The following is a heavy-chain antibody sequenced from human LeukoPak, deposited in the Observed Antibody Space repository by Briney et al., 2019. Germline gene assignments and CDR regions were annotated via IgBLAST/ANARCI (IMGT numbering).Heavy chain of an antibody. CDR3: AREEDSGTNDY. Sequence: GGSLRLSCAASGFTFSSYGMHWVRQAPGKGLEWVAVIWYDGSNKYYADSVKSRFTISRDNSKNTLYLQMNSLRAEDTAVYYCAREEDSGTNDYWGQGTLVTVSS. V-gene: IGHV3-33*01. CDR1: GFTFSSYG. J-gene: IGHJ4*02. CDR2: IWYDGSNK. D-gene: IGHD6-13*01.